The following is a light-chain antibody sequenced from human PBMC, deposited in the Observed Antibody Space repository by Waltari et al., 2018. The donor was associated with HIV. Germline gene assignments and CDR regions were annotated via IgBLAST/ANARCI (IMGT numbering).Light chain of an antibody. J-gene: IGKJ1*01. V-gene: IGKV3-11*01. Sequence: EIVLTQSPATLSLSPGERATLSCRASQSVSSYLAWYRQKPGQAPRLLIYDASNRATGIPARFRGSGSGSDFTLTISSLEPEDFAVYYCQQRSNWPRTFGQGTKVEIK. CDR3: QQRSNWPRT. CDR1: QSVSSY. CDR2: DAS.